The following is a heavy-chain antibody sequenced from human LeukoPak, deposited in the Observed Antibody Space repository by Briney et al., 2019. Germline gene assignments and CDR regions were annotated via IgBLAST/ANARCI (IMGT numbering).Heavy chain of an antibody. V-gene: IGHV1-2*02. CDR2: INPNSGGT. CDR3: ARVPNYYGSGSYYNRKKNWFDP. D-gene: IGHD3-10*01. Sequence: ASVTVSCKASGYTFTGYYMHWVRQAPGQGLEWMGWINPNSGGTNYAQKFQGRVTMTRDTSISTAYMELSRLRSDDTALYYCARVPNYYGSGSYYNRKKNWFDPWGQGTLATVSS. J-gene: IGHJ5*02. CDR1: GYTFTGYY.